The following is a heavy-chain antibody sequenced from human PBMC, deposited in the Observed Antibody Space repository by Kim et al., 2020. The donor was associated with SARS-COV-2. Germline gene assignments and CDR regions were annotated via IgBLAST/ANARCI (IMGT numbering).Heavy chain of an antibody. D-gene: IGHD3-10*01. V-gene: IGHV4-61*01. J-gene: IGHJ4*02. Sequence: SETLSLTCTVSGGSVSSGSYYWSWIRQPPGKGLEWIGYIYYSGSTNYNPSLKSRVTISVDTSKNQFSLKLSSVTAADTAVYYCARGNPRHMVRGVKFGYYFDYWGQGTLVTVSS. CDR3: ARGNPRHMVRGVKFGYYFDY. CDR1: GGSVSSGSYY. CDR2: IYYSGST.